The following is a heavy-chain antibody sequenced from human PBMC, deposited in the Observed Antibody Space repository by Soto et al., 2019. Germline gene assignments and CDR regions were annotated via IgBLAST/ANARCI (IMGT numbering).Heavy chain of an antibody. D-gene: IGHD3-22*01. Sequence: PGESLKISCKGSGYSFAGYWITWVRQKPGKGLEWMGRIDPSDSQTYYSPSFRGHVTISATKSITTVFLQWSSLRASDTAMYYCARQIYDSDTGPNFQYYFDSWGQGTPVTISS. V-gene: IGHV5-10-1*01. CDR1: GYSFAGYW. CDR3: ARQIYDSDTGPNFQYYFDS. J-gene: IGHJ4*02. CDR2: IDPSDSQT.